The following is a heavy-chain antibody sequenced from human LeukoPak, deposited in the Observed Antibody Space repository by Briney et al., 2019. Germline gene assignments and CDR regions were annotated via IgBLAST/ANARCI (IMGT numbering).Heavy chain of an antibody. D-gene: IGHD6-19*01. CDR3: AKGIYSSGWSYFDY. V-gene: IGHV3-23*01. CDR1: GFTFSNSA. Sequence: GGSLRLSCAASGFTFSNSAMSWVRQAPGKGLEWVSTLSGSGITTYYADSVKGRFTISRDNSKNTLYLQMNSLRAEDMAVYYCAKGIYSSGWSYFDYWGHGTLVTVSS. J-gene: IGHJ4*01. CDR2: LSGSGITT.